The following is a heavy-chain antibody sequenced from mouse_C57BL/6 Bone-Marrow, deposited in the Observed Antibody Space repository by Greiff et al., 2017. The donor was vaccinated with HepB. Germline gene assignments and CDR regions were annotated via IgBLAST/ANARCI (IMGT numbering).Heavy chain of an antibody. V-gene: IGHV14-4*01. Sequence: EVQLQQSGAELVRPGASVKLSCTASGFNIKDDYMHWVKQRPEQGLEWIGWIDPENGDTEYASKFQGKATITADTSSNTAYLQLSSLTSEDTAVYYYTLYDYGSSYGGQGTTLTVSS. CDR1: GFNIKDDY. CDR2: IDPENGDT. J-gene: IGHJ2*01. D-gene: IGHD1-1*01. CDR3: TLYDYGSSY.